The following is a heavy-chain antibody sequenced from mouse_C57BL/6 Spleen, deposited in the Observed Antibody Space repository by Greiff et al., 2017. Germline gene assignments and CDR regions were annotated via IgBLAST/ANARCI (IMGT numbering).Heavy chain of an antibody. V-gene: IGHV2-4*01. Sequence: QVQLKQSGPGLVQPSQSLSITCTVSGFSLTSYGVHWVRQPPGKGLEWLGVIWSGGSTDYNAAFISRLSISKDNSKSQVFFKMNSLQADDTAIYYCAKNWAGTGYWYFDVWGTGTTVTVSS. D-gene: IGHD4-1*01. J-gene: IGHJ1*03. CDR3: AKNWAGTGYWYFDV. CDR1: GFSLTSYG. CDR2: IWSGGST.